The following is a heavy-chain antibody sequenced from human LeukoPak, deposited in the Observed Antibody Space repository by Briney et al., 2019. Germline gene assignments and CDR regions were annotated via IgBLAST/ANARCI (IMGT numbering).Heavy chain of an antibody. CDR1: GFTFSIYA. V-gene: IGHV3-23*01. CDR2: TSANGGKT. J-gene: IGHJ4*02. D-gene: IGHD4-11*01. CDR3: AKDRGYSFDY. Sequence: GGSRRLSCGVSGFTFSIYAMSWVRQAPGKGLEWVSATSANGGKTYYADSVKGRFTISRDNSKNTLYLQMNSLRAEDTAVYYCAKDRGYSFDYWGQATLVTVSS.